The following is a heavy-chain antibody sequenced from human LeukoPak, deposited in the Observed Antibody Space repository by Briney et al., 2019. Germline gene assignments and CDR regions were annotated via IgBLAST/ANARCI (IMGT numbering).Heavy chain of an antibody. J-gene: IGHJ6*03. CDR2: NTDGSSL. V-gene: IGHV3-74*01. Sequence: NTDGSSLNYADPVKGRFNISRDNAKNTLYLHMTSLRAEDSAVYYCARDMGGIVGFYYFYMDVWGKGTTVTVSS. CDR3: ARDMGGIVGFYYFYMDV. D-gene: IGHD3-16*02.